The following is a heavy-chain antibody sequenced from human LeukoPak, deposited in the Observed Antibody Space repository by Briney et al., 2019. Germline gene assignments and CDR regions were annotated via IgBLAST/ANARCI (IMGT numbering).Heavy chain of an antibody. D-gene: IGHD3-22*01. V-gene: IGHV3-23*01. J-gene: IGHJ4*02. Sequence: PGGSLRLSCAASGFTFSSYAMSWVRQAPGKGLEWVSAISGSGGSTYYADSVKGRFTISRDNPKNTLYLQMNSLRAEDTAVYYCARSITMIVVVIRGRGYYFDYWGQGTLVTVSS. CDR3: ARSITMIVVVIRGRGYYFDY. CDR1: GFTFSSYA. CDR2: ISGSGGST.